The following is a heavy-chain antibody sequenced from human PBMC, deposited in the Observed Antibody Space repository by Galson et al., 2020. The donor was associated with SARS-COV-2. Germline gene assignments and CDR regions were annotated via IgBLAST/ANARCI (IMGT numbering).Heavy chain of an antibody. CDR1: GGSFSGYY. Sequence: SETLSLTCAVYGGSFSGYYWSWIRQPPGKGLEWIGEINHSGSTNYNPSLKSRVTISVDTSKNQFSLKLSSVTAADTAVYYCARGPIAAAGIYYYYYMDVWGKVATVTVSS. J-gene: IGHJ6*03. V-gene: IGHV4-34*01. CDR3: ARGPIAAAGIYYYYYMDV. D-gene: IGHD6-13*01. CDR2: INHSGST.